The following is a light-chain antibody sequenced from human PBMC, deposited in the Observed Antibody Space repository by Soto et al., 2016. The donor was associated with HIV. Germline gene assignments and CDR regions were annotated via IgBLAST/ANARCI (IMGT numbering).Light chain of an antibody. J-gene: IGKJ4*01. CDR1: QSLVHRDGNTY. CDR2: MIS. V-gene: IGKV2-24*01. Sequence: DVALTQSPLSSPVTLGQPASISCRSSQSLVHRDGNTYLSWLQQRPGQPPRLLIYMISNRFSGVPDRFSGSGAGTDFTLKISRVEAEDVGVYYCMQSTQFPLTFGGGTKVEIK. CDR3: MQSTQFPLT.